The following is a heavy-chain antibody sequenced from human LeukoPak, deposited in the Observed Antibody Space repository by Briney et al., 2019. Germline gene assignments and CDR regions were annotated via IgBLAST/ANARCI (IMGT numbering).Heavy chain of an antibody. CDR2: INHSGST. Sequence: PSETLSLTCAVYGGSFSGYYWSWIRQPPGKGLEWIGEINHSGSTNYNPSLKSRVTISVDTSKNQFSLKLSSVTAADTAVYYCARGRTKQRRPRNYYMDVWGKGTTVTVSS. J-gene: IGHJ6*03. V-gene: IGHV4-34*01. CDR1: GGSFSGYY. CDR3: ARGRTKQRRPRNYYMDV. D-gene: IGHD6-25*01.